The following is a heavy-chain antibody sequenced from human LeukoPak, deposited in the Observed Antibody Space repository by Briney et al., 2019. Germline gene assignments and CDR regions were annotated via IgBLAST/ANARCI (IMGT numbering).Heavy chain of an antibody. D-gene: IGHD3-22*01. CDR1: GFPSIAYT. J-gene: IGHJ4*02. V-gene: IGHV3-48*02. Sequence: PGGPLDLPLPASGFPSIAYTRNGVGKAPGKGRDGVQYISSSSSTIYYADSVKGRFTISRDNAKNSLYLQMNSLRDEDTAVYYCARDLRYDSSGYPDYWGQGTLVTVSS. CDR3: ARDLRYDSSGYPDY. CDR2: ISSSSSTI.